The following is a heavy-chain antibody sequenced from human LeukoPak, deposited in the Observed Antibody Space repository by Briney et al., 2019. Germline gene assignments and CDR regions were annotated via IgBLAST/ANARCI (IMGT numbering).Heavy chain of an antibody. CDR3: ARNRESYGIDY. J-gene: IGHJ4*02. V-gene: IGHV3-7*01. D-gene: IGHD1-26*01. CDR2: IKRDSSGK. CDR1: GFTFSSYW. Sequence: GGSLRLSCAASGFTFSSYWMTWVRQAPGKGLEWVANIKRDSSGKYYVDSVKGRLTISRDNAKNALFLQMNSLRAEDTAVYYCARNRESYGIDYWGQGALVTVSS.